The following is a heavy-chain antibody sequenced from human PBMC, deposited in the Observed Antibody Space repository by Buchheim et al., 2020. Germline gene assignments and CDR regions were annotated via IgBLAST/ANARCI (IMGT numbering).Heavy chain of an antibody. CDR2: IKSKSDGGTT. V-gene: IGHV3-15*07. CDR1: GFTFSNAW. J-gene: IGHJ4*02. CDR3: TTDVVMTMAWGAVHY. D-gene: IGHD3-10*01. Sequence: EVQLVESGGGLVKPGGSLRLSCAASGFTFSNAWMNWVRQAPGKGLEWVGRIKSKSDGGTTDYAAPVKGRFTISRDDSKNTRYLQINSLKTEDTAMYYCTTDVVMTMAWGAVHYWGQGTL.